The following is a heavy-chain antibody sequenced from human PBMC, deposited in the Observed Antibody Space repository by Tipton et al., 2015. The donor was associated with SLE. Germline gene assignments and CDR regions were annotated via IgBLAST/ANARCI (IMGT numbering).Heavy chain of an antibody. Sequence: SLRLSYAASGFSFSEKGMHWVRQAPGKGLEWVAVIWHDGSNEYYGDYVKGRFTISRDNSKNTLYLQMDSLRPEDTAVYYCAKDAWYGSGWYDSWGQGTLVTVSS. CDR3: AKDAWYGSGWYDS. J-gene: IGHJ5*01. CDR2: IWHDGSNE. D-gene: IGHD6-19*01. CDR1: GFSFSEKG. V-gene: IGHV3-33*06.